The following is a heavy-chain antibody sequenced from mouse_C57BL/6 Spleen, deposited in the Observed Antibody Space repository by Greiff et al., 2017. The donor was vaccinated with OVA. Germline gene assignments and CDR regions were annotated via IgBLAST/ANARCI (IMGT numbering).Heavy chain of an antibody. V-gene: IGHV5-6*01. CDR3: ARHESNYWYFDV. D-gene: IGHD1-3*01. CDR2: ISSGGSYT. Sequence: EVHLVESGGDLVKPGGSLKLSCAASGFTFSSYGMSWVRQTPDKRLEWVATISSGGSYTYYPDSVKGRFTISRDNAKNTLYLQMSSLKSEDTAMYYCARHESNYWYFDVWGTGTTVTVSS. CDR1: GFTFSSYG. J-gene: IGHJ1*03.